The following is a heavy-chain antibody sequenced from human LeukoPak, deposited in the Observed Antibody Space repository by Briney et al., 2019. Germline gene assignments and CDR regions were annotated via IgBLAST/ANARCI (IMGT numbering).Heavy chain of an antibody. J-gene: IGHJ4*02. D-gene: IGHD3-22*01. Sequence: SETLSLTCTVSGGSISSYYWSWIRQPAGKGLEWIGRIYTSGSTNYNPSLKSRVTMSVDTSKNQFSLKLSSVTAADTTVYYCARDSSTYYYDSSGYYIWGQGTLVTVSS. CDR2: IYTSGST. CDR1: GGSISSYY. CDR3: ARDSSTYYYDSSGYYI. V-gene: IGHV4-4*07.